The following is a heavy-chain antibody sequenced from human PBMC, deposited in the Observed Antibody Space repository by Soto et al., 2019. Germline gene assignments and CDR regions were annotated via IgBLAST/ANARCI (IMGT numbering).Heavy chain of an antibody. CDR3: ARGGAGRPDY. D-gene: IGHD6-13*01. CDR2: ISSGTPTT. CDR1: GFTFSSYG. J-gene: IGHJ4*02. V-gene: IGHV3-48*02. Sequence: VQLVNSGGGLVQPGGSLRLSCAASGFTFSSYGMNWVRQAPGKGLEWVSYISSGTPTTNYADSVKGRFTISRDNDKSSLYLQLNSLRDDDTAVYYCARGGAGRPDYWGQGTLVIVSS.